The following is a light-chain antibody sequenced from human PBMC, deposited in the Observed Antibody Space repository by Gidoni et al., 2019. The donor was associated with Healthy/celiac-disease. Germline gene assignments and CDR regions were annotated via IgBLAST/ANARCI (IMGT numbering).Light chain of an antibody. V-gene: IGKV3-20*01. J-gene: IGKJ5*01. CDR1: QSVSSSY. Sequence: EIVLTQSPGTLSLSPGESATLSCRASQSVSSSYLAWYQHKPGQAPRLLIYGASSRATGIPDRFSGSGSGTDFTLTISRLEPEDFSVYYCQQYGSSPGTFGQGTRLEIK. CDR3: QQYGSSPGT. CDR2: GAS.